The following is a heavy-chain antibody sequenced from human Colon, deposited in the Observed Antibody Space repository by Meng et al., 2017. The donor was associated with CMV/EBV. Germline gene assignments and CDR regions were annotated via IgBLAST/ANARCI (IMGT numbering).Heavy chain of an antibody. CDR3: AKDPPYCVGDCYREAYFDS. J-gene: IGHJ4*02. CDR1: GGVFNSYA. V-gene: IGHV1-69*10. Sequence: SETVSCKASGGVFNSYAVNWVRQAPGQGTEWMGRFIPVLGVARYARQFEDRITITADKSTTTVYMDLSGLRSDDTAVYYGAKDPPYCVGDCYREAYFDSWGQGTLVTVSS. CDR2: FIPVLGVA. D-gene: IGHD2-21*02.